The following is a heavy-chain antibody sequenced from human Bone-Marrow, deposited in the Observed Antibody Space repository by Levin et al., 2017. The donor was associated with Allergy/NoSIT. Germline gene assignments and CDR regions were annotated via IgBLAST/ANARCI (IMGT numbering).Heavy chain of an antibody. CDR3: ARNWNYQWGMDV. CDR2: LHTDGTT. J-gene: IGHJ6*02. CDR1: GFNVKWDY. Sequence: HPGGSLRLSCVVSGFNVKWDYMSWVRQAPGKGLEWVSILHTDGTTHYADSVKGRFTISRDNSRNTLYLQLDSLRVEDTAVYYCARNWNYQWGMDVWGQGTTVNVSS. D-gene: IGHD1-7*01. V-gene: IGHV3-53*01.